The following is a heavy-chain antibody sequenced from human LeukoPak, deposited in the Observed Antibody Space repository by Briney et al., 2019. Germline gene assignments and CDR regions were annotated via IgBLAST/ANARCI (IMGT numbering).Heavy chain of an antibody. J-gene: IGHJ6*02. V-gene: IGHV1-24*01. CDR1: GYTLTELS. D-gene: IGHD2-2*02. CDR3: ATLAIVVVPAAIRGNGMDV. Sequence: GASVKVSCKVSGYTLTELSMHWVRQAPGKGLEWMGGFDPEDGETIYAQKFQGRVTMTGDTSTDTAYMELSSLRSEDTAVYYCATLAIVVVPAAIRGNGMDVWGQGTTVTVSS. CDR2: FDPEDGET.